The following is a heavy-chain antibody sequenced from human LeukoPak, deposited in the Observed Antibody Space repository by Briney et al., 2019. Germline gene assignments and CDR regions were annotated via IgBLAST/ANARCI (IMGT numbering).Heavy chain of an antibody. D-gene: IGHD3-10*01. CDR2: LYSGGTT. V-gene: IGHV3-66*01. CDR3: ARGGWDYFDY. Sequence: PGGSLRLSCSASGFTFSSYVMHWVRQAPGKGLEWVSLLYSGGTTYYADSVKGRFTVSRDNSRNTLYLQMNSLRAEGTALYYCARGGWDYFDYWGQGTLVTVSS. J-gene: IGHJ4*02. CDR1: GFTFSSYV.